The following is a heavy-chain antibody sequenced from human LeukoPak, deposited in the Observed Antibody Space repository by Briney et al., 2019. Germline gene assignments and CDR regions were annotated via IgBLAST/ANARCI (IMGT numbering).Heavy chain of an antibody. CDR3: ARDRSHITMIVVAPDAFDI. CDR2: ISWNSGSI. CDR1: GFTFDDYA. J-gene: IGHJ3*02. Sequence: GRSLRLSCAASGFTFDDYAMHWVRQAPGKGLEWVSGISWNSGSIGYADSVKGRFTISRDNSKNTLYLQMNSLRAEDTAVYYCARDRSHITMIVVAPDAFDIWGQGTMVTVSS. V-gene: IGHV3-9*01. D-gene: IGHD3-22*01.